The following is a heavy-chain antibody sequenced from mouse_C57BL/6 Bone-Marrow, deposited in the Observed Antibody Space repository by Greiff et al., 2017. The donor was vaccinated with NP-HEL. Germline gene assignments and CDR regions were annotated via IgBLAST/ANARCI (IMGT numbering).Heavy chain of an antibody. Sequence: VKLVESGPGLVAPSQSLTITCTVSGFSLTSYAISWVRQPPGKGLEWLGVIWTGGGTNYNSALKSRLSISKDNSKSQVFLKMNSLQTDDTARYYCARNPYGYPYYFDYWGQGTTLTVSS. D-gene: IGHD2-2*01. CDR1: GFSLTSYA. J-gene: IGHJ2*01. CDR2: IWTGGGT. V-gene: IGHV2-9-1*01. CDR3: ARNPYGYPYYFDY.